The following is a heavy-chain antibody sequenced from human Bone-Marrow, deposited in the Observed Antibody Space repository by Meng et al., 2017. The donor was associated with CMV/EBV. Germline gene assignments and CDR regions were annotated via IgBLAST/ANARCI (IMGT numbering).Heavy chain of an antibody. CDR1: GFTFSSYS. J-gene: IGHJ5*02. CDR2: ISSSSSYI. D-gene: IGHD3-16*01. CDR3: AKDPSTGWGDWFDP. Sequence: GESLKISCAASGFTFSSYSMNWVRQAPGKGLEWVSSISSSSSYIYYADSVKGRFTISRDNSKNTLYLQMNSLRAEDTAVYYCAKDPSTGWGDWFDPWGQGIPVTVSS. V-gene: IGHV3-21*04.